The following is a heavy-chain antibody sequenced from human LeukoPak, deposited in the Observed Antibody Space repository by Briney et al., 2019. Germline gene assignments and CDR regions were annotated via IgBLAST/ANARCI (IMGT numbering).Heavy chain of an antibody. CDR1: GYTFTSYD. J-gene: IGHJ5*02. Sequence: ASVKVSXKASGYTFTSYDINWVRQATGQGLEWMGWMNPNSGNTGYAQKFHGRVTITRNTSISTAYMELSSLRSEDTAVYYCARAPRITMVRGVIYWFDPWGQGTLVTVSS. CDR2: MNPNSGNT. V-gene: IGHV1-8*03. D-gene: IGHD3-10*01. CDR3: ARAPRITMVRGVIYWFDP.